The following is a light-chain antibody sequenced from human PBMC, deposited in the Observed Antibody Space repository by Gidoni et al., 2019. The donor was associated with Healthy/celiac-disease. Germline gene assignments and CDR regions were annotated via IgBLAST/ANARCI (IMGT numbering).Light chain of an antibody. CDR1: SSDVGGYNY. V-gene: IGLV2-14*01. Sequence: QSSLSQPVSVSGIPGQSLTISCTGTSSDVGGYNYVSWYQQHPGKAPKLMIYDVSNRPSEVSNRFSGSKSGNTASLTISGLQAEDEDDYYCSSYTSSSTLNWVFGGGTKLTVL. CDR2: DVS. J-gene: IGLJ3*02. CDR3: SSYTSSSTLNWV.